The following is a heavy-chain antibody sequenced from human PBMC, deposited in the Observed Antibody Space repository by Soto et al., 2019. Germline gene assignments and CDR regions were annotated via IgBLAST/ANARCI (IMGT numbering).Heavy chain of an antibody. J-gene: IGHJ4*02. CDR1: GFSIGSYG. CDR2: IGFDGKNE. D-gene: IGHD6-13*01. CDR3: AREIGYSRTWPAY. V-gene: IGHV3-33*01. Sequence: QVQLVESGGGVVQPGRSLRLSCDVSGFSIGSYGMHWVRQAPGKGLEWVAVIGFDGKNENYGDSVKGRFTVSRDNSRNTLYLQMNSLRVEDTAVYFCAREIGYSRTWPAYWGQGTLVTFSS.